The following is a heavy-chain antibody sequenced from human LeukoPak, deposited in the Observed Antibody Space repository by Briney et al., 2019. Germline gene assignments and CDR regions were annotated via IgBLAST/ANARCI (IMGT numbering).Heavy chain of an antibody. CDR2: IYYSGST. J-gene: IGHJ4*02. CDR1: GGSISSSSYY. CDR3: ARVGHYVRYFVFDY. V-gene: IGHV4-39*07. D-gene: IGHD3-9*01. Sequence: SETLSLTCTVSGGSISSSSYYWGWIRQPPGKGLEWIGSIYYSGSTYYNPSLKSRVTISVDTSKNQFSLKLSSVTAAGTAVYYCARVGHYVRYFVFDYWGQGTLVTVSS.